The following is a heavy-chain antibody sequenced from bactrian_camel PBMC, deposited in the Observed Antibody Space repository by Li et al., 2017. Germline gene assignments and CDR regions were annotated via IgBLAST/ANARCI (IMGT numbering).Heavy chain of an antibody. CDR2: IYRPGGNT. CDR3: ATTGFDF. V-gene: IGHV3S1*01. CDR1: GFPIDRSC. Sequence: QVQLVESGGGSVQPGGSLRLACEVSGFPIDRSCVGWFRQATGKEREWIASIYRPGGNTFADDSVKGRFTISQDNAKNTVYLQMNSLKSEDTALYYCATTGFDFWGQGTQVTVS. J-gene: IGHJ4*01. D-gene: IGHD5*01.